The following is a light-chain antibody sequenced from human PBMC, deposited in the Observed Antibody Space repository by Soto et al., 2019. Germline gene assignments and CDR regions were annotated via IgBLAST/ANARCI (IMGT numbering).Light chain of an antibody. CDR3: CSFSTSGTHV. Sequence: QSVLTQPASVSGSPGQSITVSCTGTPNDIGTYNYVSWHQQHPGKAPKIIIYDVNNRPSGVSSRFSGSKSGNTASLTISGLQAEDEADYYCCSFSTSGTHVFGNGTKVTVL. CDR2: DVN. V-gene: IGLV2-14*01. J-gene: IGLJ1*01. CDR1: PNDIGTYNY.